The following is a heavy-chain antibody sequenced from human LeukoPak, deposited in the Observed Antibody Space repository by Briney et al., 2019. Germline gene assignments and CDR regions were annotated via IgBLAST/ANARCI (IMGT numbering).Heavy chain of an antibody. J-gene: IGHJ4*02. CDR3: AKDLALGYFDY. CDR1: GFTCSGYA. Sequence: GGSLRLSCAASGFTCSGYAMSRVRQAPGMELEWVSGTSVSGGSTNYAVSVKGRFTIYRDNSRTTLYLHRKSLRAEATDVYYCAKDLALGYFDYWGQGTLVTVSS. CDR2: TSVSGGST. V-gene: IGHV3-23*01.